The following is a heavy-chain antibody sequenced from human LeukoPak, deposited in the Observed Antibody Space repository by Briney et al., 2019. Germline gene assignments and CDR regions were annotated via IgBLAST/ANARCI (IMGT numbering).Heavy chain of an antibody. V-gene: IGHV4-34*01. CDR2: INHSGST. J-gene: IGHJ6*02. CDR3: ARGRTVTPFYYYYYGMDV. D-gene: IGHD4-17*01. Sequence: GSLRLSCAASGFTFSSYAMSWIRQPPGKGLEWIGEINHSGSTNYNPSLKSRVTISVDTSKNQFSLKLSSVTAADTAVYYCARGRTVTPFYYYYYGMDVWGQGTTVTVSS. CDR1: GFTFSSYA.